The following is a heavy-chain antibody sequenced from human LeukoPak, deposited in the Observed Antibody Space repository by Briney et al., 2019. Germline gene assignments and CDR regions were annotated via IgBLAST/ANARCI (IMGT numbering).Heavy chain of an antibody. V-gene: IGHV1-18*01. Sequence: GASVKVSCKASGYTFTSYGISWVRQAPGQGLEWMGWISAYNGNTNYAQKLQGRVTITRNTSISTAYMELSSLRSEDTAVYYCARGRLLDYWGQGTLVTVSS. CDR2: ISAYNGNT. CDR3: ARGRLLDY. J-gene: IGHJ4*02. D-gene: IGHD2-15*01. CDR1: GYTFTSYG.